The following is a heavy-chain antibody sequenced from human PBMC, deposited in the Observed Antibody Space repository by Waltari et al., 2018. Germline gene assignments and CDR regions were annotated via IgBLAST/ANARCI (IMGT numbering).Heavy chain of an antibody. Sequence: QVQLQQWGAGLLKPSETLSLTCAVYGGSFSGYYWRWIRPPPGKGLEWNGENKHSGSTNYHPHRKSGVTISVDTSKNQFSLKLSCVTAADTAVYYCARVITGTQTSYYYYYYYMDVWGKGTTVTVSS. CDR1: GGSFSGYY. V-gene: IGHV4-34*01. CDR2: NKHSGST. D-gene: IGHD1-20*01. J-gene: IGHJ6*03. CDR3: ARVITGTQTSYYYYYYYMDV.